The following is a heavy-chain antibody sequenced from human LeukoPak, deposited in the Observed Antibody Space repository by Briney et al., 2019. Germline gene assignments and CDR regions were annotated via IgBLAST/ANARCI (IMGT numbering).Heavy chain of an antibody. J-gene: IGHJ5*02. CDR1: GYTLTELT. CDR2: FDPEDGET. Sequence: ASVKVSCKVSGYTLTELTMHWVRQAPGKGLEWMGGFDPEDGETIYAQKFQGRVTMTEDTSTDTAYMELSSLRSEDTAVYYCARGQYYGSETYWHTKWFDPWGQGTPVTVSS. CDR3: ARGQYYGSETYWHTKWFDP. D-gene: IGHD3-10*01. V-gene: IGHV1-24*01.